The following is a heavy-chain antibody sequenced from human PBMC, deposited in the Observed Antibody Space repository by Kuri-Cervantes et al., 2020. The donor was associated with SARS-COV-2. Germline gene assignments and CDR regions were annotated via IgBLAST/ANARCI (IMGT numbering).Heavy chain of an antibody. Sequence: GESLKISCAASGFTFSSYAMSWVRQAPGKGLEWVAVIWYGGSNKYYADSVKGRFNISRDNAKNSLSLQMNSLRAEDTAVYYCASNGWGFRNPGGVSGFDYWGQGTLVTVSS. CDR2: IWYGGSNK. CDR1: GFTFSSYA. V-gene: IGHV3-33*08. CDR3: ASNGWGFRNPGGVSGFDY. J-gene: IGHJ4*02. D-gene: IGHD3-16*01.